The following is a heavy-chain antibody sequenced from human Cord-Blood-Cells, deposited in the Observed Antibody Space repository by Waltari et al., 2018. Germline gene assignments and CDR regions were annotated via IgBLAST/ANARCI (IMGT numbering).Heavy chain of an antibody. V-gene: IGHV1-69*01. D-gene: IGHD1-26*01. CDR1: GGTFSSYA. CDR2: IIPIFGTA. Sequence: QVQLVQSGAEVKKPGSSVKVSCKAYGGTFSSYAISWVRQAPGQGLEWMGGIIPIFGTANYAQKFQGRVTITADESTSTAYMELSSLRSEDTAVYYCARDRGGGSYYFFACDIWGQGTMVTVSS. J-gene: IGHJ3*02. CDR3: ARDRGGGSYYFFACDI.